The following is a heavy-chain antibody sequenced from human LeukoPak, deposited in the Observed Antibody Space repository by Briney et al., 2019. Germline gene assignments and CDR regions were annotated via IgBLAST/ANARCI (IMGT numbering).Heavy chain of an antibody. CDR2: LLFDGSKE. Sequence: GGSLRLSCAASGFTFSDYAMHWVRQAPGKGLEWVAVLLFDGSKEFYADSVKGRFTISRDNAKNSLYLQMNSLRAEDTALYYCAKERDSSGSSFDYWGQGTLVTVSS. J-gene: IGHJ4*02. V-gene: IGHV3-30*18. D-gene: IGHD3-22*01. CDR1: GFTFSDYA. CDR3: AKERDSSGSSFDY.